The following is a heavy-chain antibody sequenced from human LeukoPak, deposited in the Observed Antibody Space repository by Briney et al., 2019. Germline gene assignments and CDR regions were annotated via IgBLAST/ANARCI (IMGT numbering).Heavy chain of an antibody. CDR2: ISPESGVT. CDR3: ARGRWTVTGSFDP. CDR1: GYNFNDYY. D-gene: IGHD5-18*01. Sequence: GASVKVSCEASGYNFNDYYLHWVRQAPGQGLEWMGWISPESGVTKFAQKFQGKVAMTRDRSISTVYMDLFTLRSDDTAVYFCARGRWTVTGSFDPWGQGTLVTVSS. V-gene: IGHV1-2*02. J-gene: IGHJ5*02.